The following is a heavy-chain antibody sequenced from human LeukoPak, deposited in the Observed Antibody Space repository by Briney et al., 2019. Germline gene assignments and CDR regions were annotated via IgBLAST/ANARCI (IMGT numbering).Heavy chain of an antibody. J-gene: IGHJ4*02. CDR3: AKSYNYGSGSYYNHFDS. V-gene: IGHV3-23*01. Sequence: GGSLRLSCAASGFTFSSYAMSWVRQAPGEGLEWVSGISGGGGSTYYADSVKGRFTLSRDNSKNTLSLQMNSLRAEDTALYYCAKSYNYGSGSYYNHFDSWGQGTLVTVSS. CDR1: GFTFSSYA. CDR2: ISGGGGST. D-gene: IGHD3-10*01.